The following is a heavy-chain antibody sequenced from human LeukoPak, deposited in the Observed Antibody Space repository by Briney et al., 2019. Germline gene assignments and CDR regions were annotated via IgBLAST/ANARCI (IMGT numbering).Heavy chain of an antibody. Sequence: SETLSLTCAVYGGSFSGYYWGWIRQPPGKGLEWIGEINHSGSTNYNPSLKSRVTISVDTSKNQFSLKLSSVTAADTAVYYCARDLKIVVVTAGWFDPWGQGTLVTVSS. CDR1: GGSFSGYY. CDR2: INHSGST. CDR3: ARDLKIVVVTAGWFDP. V-gene: IGHV4-34*01. J-gene: IGHJ5*02. D-gene: IGHD3-22*01.